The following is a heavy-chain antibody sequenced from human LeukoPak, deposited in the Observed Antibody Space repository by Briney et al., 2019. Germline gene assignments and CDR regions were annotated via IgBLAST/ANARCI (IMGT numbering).Heavy chain of an antibody. D-gene: IGHD5-24*01. J-gene: IGHJ4*02. CDR1: GFSVSENY. Sequence: GESLRLSCAASGFSVSENYMSWVRQAPGKGLEWVSVIYRGDATYYADSVKGRFTISRDSFENTVYLQMDSLRAEDTAVYYCVKETRGTTIYYWGQGTLVTVSS. CDR2: IYRGDAT. CDR3: VKETRGTTIYY. V-gene: IGHV3-66*01.